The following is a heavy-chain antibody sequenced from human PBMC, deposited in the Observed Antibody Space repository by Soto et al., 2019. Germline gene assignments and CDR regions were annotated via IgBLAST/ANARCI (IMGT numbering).Heavy chain of an antibody. CDR1: GYTFTGYY. CDR3: ARDAASGDYGMDV. V-gene: IGHV1-2*04. D-gene: IGHD4-17*01. J-gene: IGHJ6*02. CDR2: INPNSGGT. Sequence: QVQLVQSGAEVKKPGASVKVSCKASGYTFTGYYMHWVRQAPGQGLEWMGWINPNSGGTNYARKFQGWVTLTRDTSISTAYMELSRLRSDDPAVYYCARDAASGDYGMDVWGQGTTVTVSS.